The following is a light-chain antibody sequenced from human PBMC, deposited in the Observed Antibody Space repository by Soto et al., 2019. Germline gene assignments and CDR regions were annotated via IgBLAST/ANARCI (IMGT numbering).Light chain of an antibody. CDR2: TTS. CDR1: QSISSY. CDR3: HHSYTSPRT. V-gene: IGKV1-39*01. Sequence: DIQMTQSPSSLSASVGDRVTITCRASQSISSYLNWFQQKPGKAPKLLISTTSNLQTRVPSSFSVSGSGTDFTRTISSVQPEDVATYYCHHSYTSPRTFGQGTMLEI. J-gene: IGKJ2*01.